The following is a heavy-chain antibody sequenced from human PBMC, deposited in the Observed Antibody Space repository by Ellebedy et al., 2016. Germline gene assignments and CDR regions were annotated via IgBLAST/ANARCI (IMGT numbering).Heavy chain of an antibody. CDR3: ARVWADYFDY. Sequence: ASVKVSCKASGYTFTSYGFSWVRQAPGQGLEWMGWISTYNDDTNYAQKLQGRVTMTTDTSTSTAYMELSSLRSEDTAVYYCARVWADYFDYWGQGTLVTVSS. CDR1: GYTFTSYG. D-gene: IGHD3-16*01. CDR2: ISTYNDDT. J-gene: IGHJ4*02. V-gene: IGHV1-18*01.